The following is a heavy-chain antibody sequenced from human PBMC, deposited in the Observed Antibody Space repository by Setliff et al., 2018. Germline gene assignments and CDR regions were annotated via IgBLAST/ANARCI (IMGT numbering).Heavy chain of an antibody. CDR3: TRSTSGAFDY. CDR2: IWDDGVKK. J-gene: IGHJ4*02. Sequence: PGGSLRLSCAASGFTFSTYRMHWVRQAPGKGLEWVAVIWDDGVKKYHADSVKGRFTISRDTAKNSLSLQMNSLRAEDTAVYYCTRSTSGAFDYWGQGALVTVSS. D-gene: IGHD2-2*01. V-gene: IGHV3-33*08. CDR1: GFTFSTYR.